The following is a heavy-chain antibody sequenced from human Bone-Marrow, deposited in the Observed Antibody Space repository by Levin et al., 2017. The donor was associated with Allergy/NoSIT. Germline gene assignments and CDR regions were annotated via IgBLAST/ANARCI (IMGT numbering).Heavy chain of an antibody. D-gene: IGHD3-22*01. CDR3: ARAPYYYDPDGFYFAFHL. J-gene: IGHJ3*01. V-gene: IGHV4-59*01. CDR2: VFHNGVT. Sequence: SETLSLTCTVSGGPLNTSYWNWIRQPPGKGLEWIGYVFHNGVTNYNPSFKSRVTISLDTSRSQFSLKMNSVTTADTALYYCARAPYYYDPDGFYFAFHLRGQGTPVTVSS. CDR1: GGPLNTSY.